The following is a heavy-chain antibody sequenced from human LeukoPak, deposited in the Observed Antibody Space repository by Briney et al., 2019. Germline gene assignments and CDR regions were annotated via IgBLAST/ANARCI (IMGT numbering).Heavy chain of an antibody. Sequence: TGRSLRLSCAASGFTFSSYGMHWVRQAPGKGLEWVAVISYDGSNKYYADSVKGRFTISRDNSKNTLYLQMNSLRAEDTAVYYCAKARGSIDYWGREPWSPSPQ. D-gene: IGHD2-15*01. CDR1: GFTFSSYG. CDR2: ISYDGSNK. J-gene: IGHJ4*02. CDR3: AKARGSIDY. V-gene: IGHV3-30*18.